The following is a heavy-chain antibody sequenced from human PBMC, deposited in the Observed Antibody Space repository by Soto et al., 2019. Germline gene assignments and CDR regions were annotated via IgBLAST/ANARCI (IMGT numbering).Heavy chain of an antibody. Sequence: VASVKVSCKVSGYTLTELSMHWVRQAPGKGLEWMGGFDPEDGETIYAQKFQGRVTMTEDTSTDTAYMELSSLRSEDTAVYYCANLARGVHPFSGVYCGQGPLVTVSS. CDR1: GYTLTELS. V-gene: IGHV1-24*01. D-gene: IGHD3-10*01. CDR2: FDPEDGET. CDR3: ANLARGVHPFSGVY. J-gene: IGHJ4*02.